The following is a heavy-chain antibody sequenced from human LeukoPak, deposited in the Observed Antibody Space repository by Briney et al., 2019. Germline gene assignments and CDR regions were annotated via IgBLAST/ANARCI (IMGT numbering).Heavy chain of an antibody. CDR2: IYYSGST. V-gene: IGHV4-39*07. CDR3: ARVIKTVTTSYYFDY. Sequence: KPSETLFLTCTVSGGSISSSSYYWGWIRQPPGKGLEWIGSIYYSGSTYYNPSLKSRVTISVDTSKNQFSLKLSSVTAADTAVYYCARVIKTVTTSYYFDYWGQGTLVTVSS. CDR1: GGSISSSSYY. J-gene: IGHJ4*02. D-gene: IGHD4-11*01.